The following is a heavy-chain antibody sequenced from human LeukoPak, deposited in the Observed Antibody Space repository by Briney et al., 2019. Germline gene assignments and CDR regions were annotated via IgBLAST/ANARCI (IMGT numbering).Heavy chain of an antibody. D-gene: IGHD1-26*01. V-gene: IGHV5-51*01. J-gene: IGHJ4*02. CDR3: ARQVGYSGSYSDY. Sequence: GESLKISCKASGYTFTTFWIGWVRQMPGKGLEWMGIIYPGDSDTRYSPSFQGQVTISADKSISTAYLQWSSLKASDTAMYYCARQVGYSGSYSDYWGQGTLVTVSS. CDR1: GYTFTTFW. CDR2: IYPGDSDT.